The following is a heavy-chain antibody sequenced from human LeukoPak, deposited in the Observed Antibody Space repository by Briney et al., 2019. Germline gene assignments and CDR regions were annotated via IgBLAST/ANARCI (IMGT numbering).Heavy chain of an antibody. D-gene: IGHD6-13*01. CDR3: ARVLELAAAGTGFDP. CDR2: ISSSSSYI. Sequence: GGSLRLSCAASGFTFSSYSMNWVRQAPGKGLEWVSSISSSSSYIYYAESVKGRFTISRDNAKNSLYLQMNSLRAEDTAVYYCARVLELAAAGTGFDPWGQGTLVTVSS. CDR1: GFTFSSYS. V-gene: IGHV3-21*01. J-gene: IGHJ5*02.